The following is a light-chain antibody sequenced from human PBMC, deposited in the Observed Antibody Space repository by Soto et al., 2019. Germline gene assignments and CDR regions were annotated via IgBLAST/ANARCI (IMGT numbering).Light chain of an antibody. Sequence: EIVVTQSPCTLSLSPGERATLSCRASQSVSSGYLAWYQQRPGQAPRLLIYGASSRATGIPDRFSGSGSGTDFTLTISRLEPEDFAVYYCQQYGNSRTFGQGTKVDIK. CDR2: GAS. CDR3: QQYGNSRT. J-gene: IGKJ1*01. V-gene: IGKV3-20*01. CDR1: QSVSSGY.